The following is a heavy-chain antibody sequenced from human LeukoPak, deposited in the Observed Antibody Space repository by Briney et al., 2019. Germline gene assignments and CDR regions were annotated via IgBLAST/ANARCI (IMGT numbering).Heavy chain of an antibody. J-gene: IGHJ3*02. D-gene: IGHD3-9*01. CDR3: ARDRSPYYDILTGFLSYAFDI. V-gene: IGHV3-21*01. CDR1: GFTFSNYA. Sequence: PGGSLRLSCAASGFTFSNYAMSWVRQAPGKGLEWVSSISSSSSYIYYADSVKGRFTISRDNAKNSLYLQMNSLRAEDTAVCYCARDRSPYYDILTGFLSYAFDIWGQGTMVTVSS. CDR2: ISSSSSYI.